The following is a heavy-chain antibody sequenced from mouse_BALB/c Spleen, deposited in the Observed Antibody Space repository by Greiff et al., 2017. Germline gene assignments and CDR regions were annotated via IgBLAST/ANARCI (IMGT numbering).Heavy chain of an antibody. CDR1: GFNIKDTY. V-gene: IGHV14-3*02. J-gene: IGHJ4*01. CDR2: IDPANGNT. Sequence: EVKLMESGAELVKPGASVKLSCTASGFNIKDTYMHWVKQRPEQGLEWIGRIDPANGNTKYDPKFQGKATITADTSSNTAYLQLSSLTSEDTAVYYCARRDYGMDYWGQGTSVTVSS. CDR3: ARRDYGMDY.